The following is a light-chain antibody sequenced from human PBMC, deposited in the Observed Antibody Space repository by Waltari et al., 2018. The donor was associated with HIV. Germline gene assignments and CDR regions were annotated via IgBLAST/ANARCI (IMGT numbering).Light chain of an antibody. J-gene: IGLJ2*01. V-gene: IGLV3-21*02. CDR2: DDS. Sequence: SFVLTQPPSVSLAPRQTARITCGGNTIGENTVPWYQQKPGQAPLLVVYDDSDRPSGIPERFSGSNSWNTATLTISRVEAGDEADYYCQVWDASSDHLVIFGGGTKLTVL. CDR1: TIGENT. CDR3: QVWDASSDHLVI.